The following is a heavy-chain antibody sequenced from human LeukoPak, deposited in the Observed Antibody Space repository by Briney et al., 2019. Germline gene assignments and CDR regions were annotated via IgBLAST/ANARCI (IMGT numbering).Heavy chain of an antibody. V-gene: IGHV3-33*01. J-gene: IGHJ4*02. CDR2: IWYDGSNK. Sequence: PGGSLRLSCATSGFTFSTYGMHWVRQAPGKGLEWVAVIWYDGSNKYYADSVKDRFTISRDNSKNTLYLQMNSLRAEDTAVYYCARESSYEFDYWGQGTLVTVSS. CDR1: GFTFSTYG. D-gene: IGHD5-12*01. CDR3: ARESSYEFDY.